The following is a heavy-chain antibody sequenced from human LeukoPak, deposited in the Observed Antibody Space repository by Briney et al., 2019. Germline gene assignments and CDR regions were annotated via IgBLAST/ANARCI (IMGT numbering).Heavy chain of an antibody. CDR3: ARSWFSTGPADY. Sequence: PSETLSLTCTVSGGSVSDYYWSWIRQSPGKGLEWIGSIFHSGSTYYNPSLKSRVTISVDTSKNQFSLELTSVTAADTAVYYCARSWFSTGPADYWGQGTLVTVSS. CDR1: GGSVSDYY. D-gene: IGHD6-13*01. CDR2: IFHSGST. V-gene: IGHV4-59*05. J-gene: IGHJ4*02.